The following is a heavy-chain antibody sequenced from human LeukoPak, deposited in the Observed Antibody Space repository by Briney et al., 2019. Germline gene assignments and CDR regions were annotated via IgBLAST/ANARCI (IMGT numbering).Heavy chain of an antibody. CDR3: AREIPEEGDAFDI. CDR2: IYTTGNT. CDR1: GGSLSSYY. V-gene: IGHV4-4*07. J-gene: IGHJ3*02. Sequence: PSETLSLTCTVSGGSLSSYYWSWIRQPAGKGLECIGPIYTTGNTNYNPSLKSRVTISVDTSKNQFSLKLSSVTAADTAVYYCAREIPEEGDAFDIGGQGTMVTVPS.